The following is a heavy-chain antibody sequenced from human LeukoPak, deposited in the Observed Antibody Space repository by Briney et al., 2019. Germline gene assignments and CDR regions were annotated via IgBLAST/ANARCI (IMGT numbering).Heavy chain of an antibody. D-gene: IGHD3-10*01. CDR2: IIPICGTA. J-gene: IGHJ3*02. CDR3: ARVGRITMVRGVISGAFDI. V-gene: IGHV1-69*13. CDR1: GGTFSSYT. Sequence: SVKVSCKASGGTFSSYTISWVRHAPGQGLELVGGIIPICGTANYAQNLHGRVTITADESTSTAYMALSSLRSENTAVYYCARVGRITMVRGVISGAFDIWGQGTMVTVSS.